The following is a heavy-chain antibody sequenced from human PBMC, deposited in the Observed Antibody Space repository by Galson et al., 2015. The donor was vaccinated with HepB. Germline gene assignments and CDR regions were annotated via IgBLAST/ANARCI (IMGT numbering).Heavy chain of an antibody. V-gene: IGHV3-23*05. D-gene: IGHD3-3*01. Sequence: SLRLSCAASGFTFDKFAMSWVRQAPGRGLQWVSGICSSTSSAYYADSVKGRTTISRDNSKNKLHLQMNSLKVEDTAVYYCAKVGASGFYFLSTDPFDYWGQGTLVTVSS. CDR2: ICSSTSSA. CDR3: AKVGASGFYFLSTDPFDY. J-gene: IGHJ4*03. CDR1: GFTFDKFA.